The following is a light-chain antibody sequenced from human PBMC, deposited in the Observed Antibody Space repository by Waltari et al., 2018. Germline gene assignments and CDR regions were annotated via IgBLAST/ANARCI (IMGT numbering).Light chain of an antibody. CDR3: QHRRNWPWT. J-gene: IGKJ1*01. CDR1: QSVSSR. V-gene: IGKV3-11*01. Sequence: EIVLTQSPATLSLSPGVRATLSCRASQSVSSRLGWYQQKPGQVPRLLIYDVSNRATGIPARFSGSGSETDFTLTISSLEPEDFAIYYCQHRRNWPWTFGQGTRVEIK. CDR2: DVS.